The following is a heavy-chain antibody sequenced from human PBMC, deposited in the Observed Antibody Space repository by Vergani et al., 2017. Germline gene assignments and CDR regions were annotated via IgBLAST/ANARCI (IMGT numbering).Heavy chain of an antibody. D-gene: IGHD3-10*01. V-gene: IGHV1-3*04. CDR3: ARDHLWFGESYFDY. J-gene: IGHJ4*02. CDR2: INTGNGNT. CDR1: GYTFTSYA. Sequence: QVQLVQSGAEVKKPGASVKVSCKASGYTFTSYAMHWVRQAPGQRLEWMGWINTGNGNTKYSQKFQGRVTITRDTSASTAYMELSSLRSEDTAVYYCARDHLWFGESYFDYWGQGTLVTVSS.